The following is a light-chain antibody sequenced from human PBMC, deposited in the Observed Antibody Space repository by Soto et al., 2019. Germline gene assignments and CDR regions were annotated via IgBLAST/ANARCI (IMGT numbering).Light chain of an antibody. CDR3: QQFSTYPYT. Sequence: AIQLTQSPTSLSASVGDRVTITCRASQVIGSALAWYQQKPGKTPNLLIYDASSLGSGVPSRFSGSGSGTDFTLTISSLQPADFATYYCQQFSTYPYTFGQGTKLEIK. J-gene: IGKJ2*01. V-gene: IGKV1-13*02. CDR2: DAS. CDR1: QVIGSA.